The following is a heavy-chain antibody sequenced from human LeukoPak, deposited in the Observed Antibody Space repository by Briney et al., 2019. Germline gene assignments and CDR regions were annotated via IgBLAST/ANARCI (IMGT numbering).Heavy chain of an antibody. D-gene: IGHD5-18*01. J-gene: IGHJ5*02. CDR3: ARGQVGYSYGPYNWFDP. CDR2: ISGDGVSP. Sequence: GGSLRLSCSASGFTFNNYALTWVRQTPGKGLECVSAISGDGVSPYYADSVRGRFTISRDNSKNTLYLQMNSLRAGDTAVYYCARGQVGYSYGPYNWFDPWGQGTLVTVSS. CDR1: GFTFNNYA. V-gene: IGHV3-23*01.